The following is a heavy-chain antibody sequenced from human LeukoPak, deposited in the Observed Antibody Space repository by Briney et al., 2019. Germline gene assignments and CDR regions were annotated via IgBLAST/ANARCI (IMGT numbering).Heavy chain of an antibody. D-gene: IGHD3-3*01. CDR3: ARDKVLRFLEWLFHFDY. CDR1: GFTFSSYA. V-gene: IGHV3-30*04. J-gene: IGHJ4*02. Sequence: GGSLRLSCAASGFTFSSYAMHWVRQAPGKWLEWVAVISYDGSNKYYADSVKGRFTISRDNSKNTLYLQMNSLRAEDTAVYYCARDKVLRFLEWLFHFDYWGQGTLVTVSS. CDR2: ISYDGSNK.